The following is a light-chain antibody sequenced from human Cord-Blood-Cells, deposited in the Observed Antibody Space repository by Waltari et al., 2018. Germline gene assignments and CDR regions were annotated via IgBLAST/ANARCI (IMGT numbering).Light chain of an antibody. J-gene: IGKJ2*01. CDR3: QQANSFPYT. Sequence: DIPMTQPPSSVSASGGAKGTLPCRASQGISSWLAWYQPKPGKAHKLLSYAESSLQSGVPSRFSGSGSGTDFTLTISSLQPEDVATYYCQQANSFPYTFGQGTKLEIK. V-gene: IGKV1-12*01. CDR2: AES. CDR1: QGISSW.